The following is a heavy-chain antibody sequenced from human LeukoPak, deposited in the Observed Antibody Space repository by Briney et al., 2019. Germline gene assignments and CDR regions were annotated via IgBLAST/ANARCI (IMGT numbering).Heavy chain of an antibody. CDR2: IDYRGST. CDR1: GFTFSSYG. D-gene: IGHD5/OR15-5a*01. J-gene: IGHJ5*02. CDR3: ARDTQDLVSEAITIWFDP. Sequence: PGGSLRLSCAESGFTFSSYGMHWVRQAPGKGREWIGSIDYRGSTYYNPSLKSRVTISADTSNHHFSLKLSSVTAADTAIYYCARDTQDLVSEAITIWFDPWGQGTLVTVSS. V-gene: IGHV4-39*07.